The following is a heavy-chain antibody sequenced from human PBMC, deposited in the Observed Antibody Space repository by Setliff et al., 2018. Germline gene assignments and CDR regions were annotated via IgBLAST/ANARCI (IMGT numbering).Heavy chain of an antibody. CDR3: AYDSSGYYPGY. CDR2: ISAYNGNT. Sequence: SVKVSCKTSGYTFNSYGYSWVRQAPGQGLEWMGWISAYNGNTKFVQKFQGRVAMTTDTSTSTAFMELRSLRSDDTAVYICAYDSSGYYPGYWGQGTLVTVSS. D-gene: IGHD3-22*01. V-gene: IGHV1-18*01. CDR1: GYTFNSYG. J-gene: IGHJ4*02.